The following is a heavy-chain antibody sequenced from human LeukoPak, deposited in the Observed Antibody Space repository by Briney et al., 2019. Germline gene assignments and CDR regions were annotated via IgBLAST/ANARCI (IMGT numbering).Heavy chain of an antibody. Sequence: PGGSLRLSCAASGFTFSSYSMNWVRQAPGKGLEWVSSISSSSSYIYYADSVKGRFTISRDNAKNSLYLQMNSLRAEDTAVYYCARLGGYYDFLTGCFRRALDYLGQGTLVNGSS. V-gene: IGHV3-21*01. CDR1: GFTFSSYS. J-gene: IGHJ4*03. CDR3: ARLGGYYDFLTGCFRRALDY. CDR2: ISSSSSYI. D-gene: IGHD3-9*01.